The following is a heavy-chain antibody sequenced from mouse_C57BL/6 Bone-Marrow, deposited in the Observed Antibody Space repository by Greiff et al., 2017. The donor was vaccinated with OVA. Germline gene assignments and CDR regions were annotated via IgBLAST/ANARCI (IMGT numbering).Heavy chain of an antibody. D-gene: IGHD1-1*01. V-gene: IGHV1-72*01. CDR1: GYTFTSYW. Sequence: QVQLQQPGAEPVKPGASVKLSCKASGYTFTSYWMHWVKQRPGRGLEWIGRIDPNSGGTKYNEKFKSKATLTVDKPSSTAYMQLSSLTSEDSAVYYCARGDGSSSLAWFAYWGQGTLVTVSA. CDR3: ARGDGSSSLAWFAY. J-gene: IGHJ3*01. CDR2: IDPNSGGT.